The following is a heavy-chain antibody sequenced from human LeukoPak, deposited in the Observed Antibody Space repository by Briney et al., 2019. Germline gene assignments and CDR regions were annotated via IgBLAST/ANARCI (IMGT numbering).Heavy chain of an antibody. D-gene: IGHD6-19*01. V-gene: IGHV3-53*01. J-gene: IGHJ4*02. CDR3: ARGRFSGPDDY. CDR2: IYSGGAT. Sequence: GGSLRLSCAASGFTVSSNYMSWVRQAPGKGLEWVSVIYSGGATYYADSVRGRFTISRDNSKNMVSLQMTSLGAEDTAVYYCARGRFSGPDDYWGQGTLVTVSS. CDR1: GFTVSSNY.